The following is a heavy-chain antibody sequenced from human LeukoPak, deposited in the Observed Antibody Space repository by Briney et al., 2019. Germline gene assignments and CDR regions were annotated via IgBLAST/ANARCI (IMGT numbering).Heavy chain of an antibody. Sequence: PSETLSLTCTVSGGSISSYYWSWIRQPPGKGLEWIGYIYYSGRTNYNPSLKSRVTISVDTSKNQFSLKLSSVTAADTAVYYCARGSSGYYARGYYYYGMDVWGQGTTVTVSS. V-gene: IGHV4-59*08. J-gene: IGHJ6*02. CDR2: IYYSGRT. D-gene: IGHD3-22*01. CDR1: GGSISSYY. CDR3: ARGSSGYYARGYYYYGMDV.